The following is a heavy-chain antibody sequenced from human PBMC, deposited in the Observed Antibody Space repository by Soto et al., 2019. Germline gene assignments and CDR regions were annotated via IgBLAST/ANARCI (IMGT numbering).Heavy chain of an antibody. CDR1: GYTFTSYG. J-gene: IGHJ3*02. V-gene: IGHV1-18*01. D-gene: IGHD3-16*02. CDR3: ARKENENYDYIWGSYRDDAFDI. CDR2: ISAYNGNT. Sequence: ASVKVSCKASGYTFTSYGISWVRQAPGQGLEWMGWISAYNGNTNYAQKLQGRVTMTTDTSTSTAYMELRSLRSDDTAVYYCARKENENYDYIWGSYRDDAFDIWG.